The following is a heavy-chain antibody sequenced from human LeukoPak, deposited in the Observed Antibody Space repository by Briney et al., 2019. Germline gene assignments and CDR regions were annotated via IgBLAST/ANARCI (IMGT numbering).Heavy chain of an antibody. CDR2: ISGSGGST. CDR1: RFTFCGYA. Sequence: GGSLRLSSAASRFTFCGYAMDCVPPAPGKGREWGSGISGSGGSTAYTGPVKVRFTISRDNSQNTLYLQMNSPRAEDTAVYYCAKASDWVLSPWGQGTLVTVSS. CDR3: AKASDWVLSP. J-gene: IGHJ5*02. V-gene: IGHV3-23*01. D-gene: IGHD3-9*01.